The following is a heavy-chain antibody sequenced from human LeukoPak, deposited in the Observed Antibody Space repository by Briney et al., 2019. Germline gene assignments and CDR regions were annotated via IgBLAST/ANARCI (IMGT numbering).Heavy chain of an antibody. J-gene: IGHJ4*02. CDR1: GYTFTSYY. Sequence: ASVKVSCKASGYTFTSYYMHWVRQAPGQGLEWMGIINPSGGSTSYAQKFQGRVTMTRDTSTSTVYMELSSLRSEDTAVYYCARMADSSGYYRHYYFGYWGQGTLVTVSS. CDR2: INPSGGST. D-gene: IGHD3-22*01. V-gene: IGHV1-46*01. CDR3: ARMADSSGYYRHYYFGY.